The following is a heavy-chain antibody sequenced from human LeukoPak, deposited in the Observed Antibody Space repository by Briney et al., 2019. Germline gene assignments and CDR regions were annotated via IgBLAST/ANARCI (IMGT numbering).Heavy chain of an antibody. CDR3: ARDPGYGLGTNYEGY. Sequence: PGGSLRLSCAASGFTFSSYSMHWVRQAPCKGLEWVAILSYDEINKYYADSVKGRFTISRDNSKNTLYLQMNSLRPDDTAVYHCARDPGYGLGTNYEGYWGQGTLVTVSS. J-gene: IGHJ4*02. CDR2: LSYDEINK. CDR1: GFTFSSYS. D-gene: IGHD3-10*01. V-gene: IGHV3-30*14.